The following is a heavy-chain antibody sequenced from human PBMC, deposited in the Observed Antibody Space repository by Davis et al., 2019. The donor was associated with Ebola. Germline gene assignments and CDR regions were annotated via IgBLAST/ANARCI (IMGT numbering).Heavy chain of an antibody. D-gene: IGHD3-22*01. CDR3: ARDYDNTAYYIDY. V-gene: IGHV3-33*01. J-gene: IGHJ4*02. CDR2: IWNDGRNK. Sequence: GGSLRLSCVASGFSFSDFGIHWVRQAPGKGLEWVAVIWNDGRNKFYADSVKGRFTISRDNSKNTLYLQMNGLRAEDTAVYYCARDYDNTAYYIDYWGQGVLVTVSS. CDR1: GFSFSDFG.